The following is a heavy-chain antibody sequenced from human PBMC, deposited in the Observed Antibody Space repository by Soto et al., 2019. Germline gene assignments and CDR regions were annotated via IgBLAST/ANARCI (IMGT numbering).Heavy chain of an antibody. CDR3: ARGGDIVVVVAATPQRYYYYYGMDV. Sequence: QVQLVQSGAEVKKPGSSVKVSCKASGGTFSSYAISWARQAPGQGLEWMGGIIPIFGTANYAQKFQGRVTITADESTSTAYMELSSLRSEDTAVYYCARGGDIVVVVAATPQRYYYYYGMDVWGQGTTVTVSS. D-gene: IGHD2-15*01. V-gene: IGHV1-69*12. CDR1: GGTFSSYA. CDR2: IIPIFGTA. J-gene: IGHJ6*02.